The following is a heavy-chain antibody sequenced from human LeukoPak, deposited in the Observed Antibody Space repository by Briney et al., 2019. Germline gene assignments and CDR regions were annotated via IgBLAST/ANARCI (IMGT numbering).Heavy chain of an antibody. V-gene: IGHV4-34*01. J-gene: IGHJ4*02. CDR1: GGSFRGYY. CDR2: INHSGST. D-gene: IGHD6-13*01. CDR3: ARGYGSSWYAY. Sequence: KPSETLSLTCAVYGGSFRGYYWSWIRQPPGKGLEWIGEINHSGSTNYNPPLKSRVTISVDSSKNQFSLKLSSVTAADTAVYYCARGYGSSWYAYWGQGTLVTVSS.